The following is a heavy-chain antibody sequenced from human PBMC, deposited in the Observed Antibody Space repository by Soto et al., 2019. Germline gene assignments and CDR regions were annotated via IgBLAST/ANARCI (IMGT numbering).Heavy chain of an antibody. Sequence: PVGSLRLSCASSVFTFSSYGMHCVRHSPGKWLEWVAVISYDGSNKYYADSVKGRFTISRDNSKNTLYLQMNSLRAEDTAVYYCAKDLYYYDSSGLVDYWGQGTLVTVSS. J-gene: IGHJ4*02. CDR3: AKDLYYYDSSGLVDY. CDR1: VFTFSSYG. V-gene: IGHV3-30*18. D-gene: IGHD3-22*01. CDR2: ISYDGSNK.